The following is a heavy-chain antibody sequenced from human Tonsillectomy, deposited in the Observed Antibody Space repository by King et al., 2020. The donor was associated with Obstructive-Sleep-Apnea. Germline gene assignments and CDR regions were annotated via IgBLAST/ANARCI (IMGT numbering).Heavy chain of an antibody. Sequence: VQLVESGGGVVQPGGSLRLSWAASGFIFSSYGMHGVHQAPGKGLEWVAFIRYDGTYKYYADSVKGRFAISRDNSKKTLYLQMNSLRTEDTAVYWCAKEGLNFGDSWGQGTLVIVSS. CDR1: GFIFSSYG. V-gene: IGHV3-30*02. CDR3: AKEGLNFGDS. D-gene: IGHD3-16*01. J-gene: IGHJ4*02. CDR2: IRYDGTYK.